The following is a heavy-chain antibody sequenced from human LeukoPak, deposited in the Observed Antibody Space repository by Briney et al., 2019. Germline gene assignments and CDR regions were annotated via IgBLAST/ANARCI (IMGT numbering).Heavy chain of an antibody. D-gene: IGHD1-26*01. Sequence: PSKTLSLTCTVSDGSISSSSYYWGWIRQPPGKGLEWIGSIYYSGSTYYSPSLKSRVAISVDTSKNQFSLKLNSVTAADTAVYYCARAYIVGASHFDYWGQGTLVTVSS. J-gene: IGHJ4*02. CDR2: IYYSGST. CDR3: ARAYIVGASHFDY. V-gene: IGHV4-39*07. CDR1: DGSISSSSYY.